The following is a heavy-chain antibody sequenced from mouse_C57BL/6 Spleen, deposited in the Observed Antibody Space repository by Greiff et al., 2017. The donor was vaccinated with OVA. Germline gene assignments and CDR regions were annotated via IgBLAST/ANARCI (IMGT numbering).Heavy chain of an antibody. Sequence: VQLQQPGAELVKPGASVKLSCKASGYTFTSYWMHWVKQRPGQGLEWIGMIHPNSGSTNYNEKFKSKATLTVDKSSSTAYMQLSSLTSEDSAVYYCARSTINYYGSSWYFDVWGTGTTVTVSS. CDR2: IHPNSGST. CDR1: GYTFTSYW. V-gene: IGHV1-64*01. J-gene: IGHJ1*03. CDR3: ARSTINYYGSSWYFDV. D-gene: IGHD1-1*01.